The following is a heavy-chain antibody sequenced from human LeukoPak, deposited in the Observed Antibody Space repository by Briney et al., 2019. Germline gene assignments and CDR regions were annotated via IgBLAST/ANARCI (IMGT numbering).Heavy chain of an antibody. CDR1: GGSFSGYY. Sequence: PSETLSLTCAVYGGSFSGYYWSWIRQPPGKGLGWIGEINHSGSTNYNPSLKSRVTVSVDTSKNQFSLKLSSVTAADTAVYYCARARTLEMATYPFAHWGQGTLVTVSS. CDR3: ARARTLEMATYPFAH. V-gene: IGHV4-34*01. J-gene: IGHJ4*02. D-gene: IGHD5-24*01. CDR2: INHSGST.